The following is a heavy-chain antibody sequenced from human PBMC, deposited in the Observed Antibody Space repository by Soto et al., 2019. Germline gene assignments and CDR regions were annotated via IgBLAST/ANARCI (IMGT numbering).Heavy chain of an antibody. Sequence: PGGSLGLSCAASGFTFCSYAMSWVRQAPGKGLEWVSATSGSGATTHYADSVKGHVTISADKSISTAYLQWSSLKASDTAMYYCARHRIVNDDDFWSAIGHYYYYMDVWGKGTTVTVSS. V-gene: IGHV3-23*01. CDR2: TSGSGATT. CDR3: ARHRIVNDDDFWSAIGHYYYYMDV. CDR1: GFTFCSYA. D-gene: IGHD3-3*01. J-gene: IGHJ6*03.